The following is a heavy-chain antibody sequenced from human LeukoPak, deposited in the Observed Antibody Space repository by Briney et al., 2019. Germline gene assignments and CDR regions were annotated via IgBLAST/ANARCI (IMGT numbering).Heavy chain of an antibody. J-gene: IGHJ6*03. Sequence: ASVKVSCKASGYTFTSYDINWVRQATGQGLEWMGWMNPNSGNTGYAQKFQGRVTITRNTSISTAYMELSSLRSEDTAVYYCARAGYCSSTSCYGWGNYYYYMDVWGKGTTVTVSS. CDR2: MNPNSGNT. CDR1: GYTFTSYD. CDR3: ARAGYCSSTSCYGWGNYYYYMDV. V-gene: IGHV1-8*03. D-gene: IGHD2-2*01.